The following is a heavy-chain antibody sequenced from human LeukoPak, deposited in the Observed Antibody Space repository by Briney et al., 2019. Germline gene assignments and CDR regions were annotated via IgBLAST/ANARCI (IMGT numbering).Heavy chain of an antibody. Sequence: EASVKVSCKASGYTFSSYGISWVRQAPGQGLEWMGWISAYNGNTNYAQKLQGRVTMTTDTSTSTAYMELRSLRSDDTAVYYCARDPRVAAAGHYYGMDVWGQGTTVTVSS. CDR3: ARDPRVAAAGHYYGMDV. V-gene: IGHV1-18*01. CDR1: GYTFSSYG. J-gene: IGHJ6*02. CDR2: ISAYNGNT. D-gene: IGHD6-13*01.